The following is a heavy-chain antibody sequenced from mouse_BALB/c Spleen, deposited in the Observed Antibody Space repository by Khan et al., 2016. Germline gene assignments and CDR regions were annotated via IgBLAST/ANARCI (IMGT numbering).Heavy chain of an antibody. CDR3: AIYRYYYGSSRYFDV. V-gene: IGHV9-3-1*01. CDR2: INTYSGES. CDR1: GYTFTNYG. J-gene: IGHJ1*01. D-gene: IGHD1-1*01. Sequence: QIQLVQSGPELKRPGKTVKISCKASGYTFTNYGINWVKQAPGKGLKWMGWINTYSGESTYADDFKGRFAFSLETSANPAYFQINNLKYEDTATYFCAIYRYYYGSSRYFDVWGAGTTVTVSS.